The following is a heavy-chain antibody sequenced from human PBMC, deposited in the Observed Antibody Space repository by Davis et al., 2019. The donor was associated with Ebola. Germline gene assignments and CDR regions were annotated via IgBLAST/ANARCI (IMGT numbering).Heavy chain of an antibody. J-gene: IGHJ4*02. V-gene: IGHV3-48*04. Sequence: GGSLRLSCVASRFTFSSYAMSWVRQAPGKGLEWVSYISGSATSTFYADSVKGRFTISRDNARDSLYLQMDSLRVEDTAIYYCARDAFSLSRYDTEDHWGQGTLVTVSS. CDR1: RFTFSSYA. D-gene: IGHD3-9*01. CDR3: ARDAFSLSRYDTEDH. CDR2: ISGSATST.